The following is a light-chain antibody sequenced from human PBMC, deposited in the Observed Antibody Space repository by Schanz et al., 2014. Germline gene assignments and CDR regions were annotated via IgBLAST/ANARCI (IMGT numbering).Light chain of an antibody. J-gene: IGLJ3*02. CDR2: EGS. Sequence: QSALTQPPSASGSPGQSVTISCTGTSSDVGGYNYVSWYQQHPGKAPKLMIYEGSKRPSGVPDRFSGSKSGNTASLTVSGLQSEDEADYYCSSYTSSSTLRGVFGGGTKLTVL. V-gene: IGLV2-8*01. CDR3: SSYTSSSTLRGV. CDR1: SSDVGGYNY.